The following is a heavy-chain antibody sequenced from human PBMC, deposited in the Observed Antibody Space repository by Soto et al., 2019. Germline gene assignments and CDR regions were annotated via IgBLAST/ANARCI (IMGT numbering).Heavy chain of an antibody. V-gene: IGHV1-18*01. CDR1: GYTFTSYG. D-gene: IGHD6-13*01. Sequence: QVQLVQSGAEVKKPGASVKVSCKASGYTFTSYGLSWVRQAPGQGLEWMGWISAYNRNTNYAQKLQGRVTMTTDTSTRTGYMELRSLRSDDTAVYYCARVIAAAADFDYWGQGTLVTVSS. CDR2: ISAYNRNT. CDR3: ARVIAAAADFDY. J-gene: IGHJ4*02.